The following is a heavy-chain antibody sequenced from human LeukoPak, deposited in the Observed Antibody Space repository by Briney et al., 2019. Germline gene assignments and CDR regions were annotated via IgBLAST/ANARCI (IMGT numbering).Heavy chain of an antibody. CDR2: ISSSSSYI. CDR1: GFTFSSYS. CDR3: ARDASTYSSGPIGY. Sequence: GGSLRLSCAASGFTFSSYSMNWVRQAPGKGLEWVSSISSSSSYIYYADSVKGRFTISRDNAKNSLYLQMNSLRAEDTAVYYCARDASTYSSGPIGYWGRGTLVTVSS. D-gene: IGHD6-19*01. J-gene: IGHJ4*02. V-gene: IGHV3-21*01.